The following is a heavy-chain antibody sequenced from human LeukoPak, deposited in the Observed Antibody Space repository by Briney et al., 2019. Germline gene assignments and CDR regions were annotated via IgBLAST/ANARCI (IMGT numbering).Heavy chain of an antibody. CDR2: IYYSGST. Sequence: SETLSLTCTVSGDSISSTNYYWGWIRQPPGKGLEWIGSIYYSGSTFNNPSLKSRVTISVDTSKNQFSLKVSSVTAADTAVYYCARTSTDYSNYRYYYYYMDVWGKGTTVTVSS. CDR1: GDSISSTNYY. CDR3: ARTSTDYSNYRYYYYYMDV. J-gene: IGHJ6*03. V-gene: IGHV4-39*07. D-gene: IGHD4-11*01.